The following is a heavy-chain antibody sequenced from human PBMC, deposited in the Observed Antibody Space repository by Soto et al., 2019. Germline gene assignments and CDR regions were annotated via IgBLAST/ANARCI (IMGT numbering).Heavy chain of an antibody. CDR2: ISHDGSNK. V-gene: IGHV3-30*04. J-gene: IGHJ4*02. Sequence: GGSLRLSCAASGFTFSSYAMHWVRQAPGKGLEWVAVISHDGSNKYYADSVKGRFTISRDNSKNTLYLQMNSLRAEDTAVYYCARGGSSIAARPDYWGQGTLVTVSS. D-gene: IGHD6-6*01. CDR3: ARGGSSIAARPDY. CDR1: GFTFSSYA.